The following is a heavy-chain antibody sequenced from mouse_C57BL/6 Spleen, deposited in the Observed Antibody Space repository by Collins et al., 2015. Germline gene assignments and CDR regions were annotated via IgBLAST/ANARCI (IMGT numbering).Heavy chain of an antibody. J-gene: IGHJ1*03. V-gene: IGHV8-12*01. Sequence: QVTLKESGPGILQSSQTLSLTCSFSGFSLSTSGMGVSWIRQPSGKGLEWLAHIYWDDDKRYNPSLKSRLTISKDTSRNQVFLKITSVDTADTATYYCARRAYYYGSSPYWYFDVWGTGTTVTVSS. D-gene: IGHD1-1*01. CDR1: GFSLSTSGMG. CDR3: ARRAYYYGSSPYWYFDV. CDR2: IYWDDDK.